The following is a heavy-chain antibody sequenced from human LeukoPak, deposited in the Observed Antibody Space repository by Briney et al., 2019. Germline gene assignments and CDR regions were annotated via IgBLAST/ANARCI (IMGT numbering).Heavy chain of an antibody. J-gene: IGHJ4*02. CDR2: ISGNNDNP. CDR1: GGAFSDYA. Sequence: ASVKVSGKASGGAFSDYAINWVRQAPGQGLEWMGWISGNNDNPNYGQKFQGRFTVTTDSSTSTAYMELRNLRFDDTAVYYCARDGTSTDDYWGQGTLVTVSS. CDR3: ARDGTSTDDY. D-gene: IGHD2-2*01. V-gene: IGHV1-18*01.